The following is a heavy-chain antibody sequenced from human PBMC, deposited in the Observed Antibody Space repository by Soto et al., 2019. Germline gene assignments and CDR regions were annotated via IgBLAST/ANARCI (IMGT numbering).Heavy chain of an antibody. CDR1: GYSFAGYW. CDR3: ARQIYDSDTGPNFQYYFDS. Sequence: GESLKISCKGSGYSFAGYWITWVRQKPGKGLEWMGRIDPSDSQTYYSPSFRGHVTISATKSITTVFLQWSGLRASDTAMYYCARQIYDSDTGPNFQYYFDSWGQGTPVTVSS. J-gene: IGHJ4*02. CDR2: IDPSDSQT. V-gene: IGHV5-10-1*01. D-gene: IGHD3-22*01.